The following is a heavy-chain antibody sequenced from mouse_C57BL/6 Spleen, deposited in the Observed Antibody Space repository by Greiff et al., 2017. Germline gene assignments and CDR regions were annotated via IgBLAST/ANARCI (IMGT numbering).Heavy chain of an antibody. J-gene: IGHJ2*01. CDR3: ARPMGYSNFDY. Sequence: EVMLVESGGDLVKPGGSLKLSCAASGFTFSSYGMSWVRQTPDKRLEWVATISSGGSYTYYPDSVKGRFTISRDNAKNTRYLQMSSLKSEDTAMYYCARPMGYSNFDYWGQGTTLTVSS. CDR2: ISSGGSYT. CDR1: GFTFSSYG. V-gene: IGHV5-6*02. D-gene: IGHD2-5*01.